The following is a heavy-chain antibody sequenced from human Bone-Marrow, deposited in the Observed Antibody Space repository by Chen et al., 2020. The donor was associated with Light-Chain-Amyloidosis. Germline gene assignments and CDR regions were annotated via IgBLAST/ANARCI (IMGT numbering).Heavy chain of an antibody. Sequence: EVQLVESGGGLVEPGGSLRLSCAASGFTFNYAWMSWVRQAPGKGLEWVGLIRGKTHGGTTDYAAPVKGRFTVSRDDSKSTWFLQLSSLKTEDTAIYYCSRSNRYDALDAWGQGTMVTVSS. D-gene: IGHD7-27*01. J-gene: IGHJ3*01. CDR3: SRSNRYDALDA. V-gene: IGHV3-15*01. CDR1: GFTFNYAW. CDR2: IRGKTHGGTT.